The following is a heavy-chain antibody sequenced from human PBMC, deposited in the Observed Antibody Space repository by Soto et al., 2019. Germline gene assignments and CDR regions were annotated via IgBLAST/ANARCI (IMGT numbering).Heavy chain of an antibody. J-gene: IGHJ4*02. CDR2: ISGSGGST. CDR1: GFTFSSYA. CDR3: AKDVTMVRGVSPFDY. D-gene: IGHD3-10*01. Sequence: PGGSLRLSCAASGFTFSSYAMSWVRQAPGKGLEWVSAISGSGGSTYYADSVKGRFTISRDNSKNTLYLQMNSLRAEDTAVYYCAKDVTMVRGVSPFDYWGQGTLVTVSS. V-gene: IGHV3-23*01.